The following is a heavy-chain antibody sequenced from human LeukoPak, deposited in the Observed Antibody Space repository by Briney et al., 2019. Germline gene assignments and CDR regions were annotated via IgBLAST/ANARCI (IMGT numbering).Heavy chain of an antibody. D-gene: IGHD2-15*01. CDR1: GYTFTSYD. J-gene: IGHJ4*02. V-gene: IGHV1-8*01. CDR3: ARGLAYCSGGSCPPAY. CDR2: MNPNSGNT. Sequence: ASVKVSCQASGYTFTSYDINWVRQATGQGLEWMGWMNPNSGNTGYAQKFQGRVTMTRNTSISTAYMELSSLRSEDTAVYYCARGLAYCSGGSCPPAYWGQGTLVTVSS.